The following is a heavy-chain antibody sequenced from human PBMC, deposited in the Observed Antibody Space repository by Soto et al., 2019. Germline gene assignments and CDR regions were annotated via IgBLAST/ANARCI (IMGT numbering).Heavy chain of an antibody. CDR3: ARGGYFDGRGYNAINI. V-gene: IGHV4-31*03. Sequence: SETLSLTCTVSGGSISTGGYYWSWIRQHPGKGLEWIGYIYYSGSTYYNPSLKSRVTISVDTSKNQFSLKLSSVTAADTAVYYCARGGYFDGRGYNAINIWGQGTRVSVSS. CDR1: GGSISTGGYY. J-gene: IGHJ3*02. D-gene: IGHD1-1*01. CDR2: IYYSGST.